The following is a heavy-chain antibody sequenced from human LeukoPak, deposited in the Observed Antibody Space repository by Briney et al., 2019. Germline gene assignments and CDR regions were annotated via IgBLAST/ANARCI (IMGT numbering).Heavy chain of an antibody. J-gene: IGHJ4*02. CDR1: GFTFSSYS. V-gene: IGHV3-48*02. CDR2: ISSSSTI. CDR3: VCRYLDY. Sequence: GGSLRLSCAASGFTFSSYSMNWVRQAPGKGLEWISYISSSSTIYYADSVKGRFTISRDNAKNSLSLQMNSLRDEDTAVYYCVCRYLDYWGQGTLVTVSS. D-gene: IGHD5/OR15-5a*01.